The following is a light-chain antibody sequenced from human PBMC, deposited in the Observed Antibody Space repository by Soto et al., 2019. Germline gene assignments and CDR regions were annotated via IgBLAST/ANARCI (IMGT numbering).Light chain of an antibody. Sequence: QSVLTQPASVSGAPGQSITISFTGTSSDVGGYNYVSWYQQHPGKAPKLMIYAVSNRPSGVSNHFSGSKSANTASLTISGLQAEDEADYYCRSYTSSSTLVFGTGTKLTVL. J-gene: IGLJ1*01. V-gene: IGLV2-14*01. CDR2: AVS. CDR1: SSDVGGYNY. CDR3: RSYTSSSTLV.